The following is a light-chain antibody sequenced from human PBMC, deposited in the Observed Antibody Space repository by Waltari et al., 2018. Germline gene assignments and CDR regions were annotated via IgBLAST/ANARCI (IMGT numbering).Light chain of an antibody. J-gene: IGLJ2*01. CDR2: DND. V-gene: IGLV1-51*01. Sequence: QSVLTQPPSVSAAPGQEVTISCSGSTSDIGAHFVSWYQQLPGTAPKLLIYDNDKRPSGISDLFSASKSGTSATLGITGLQTGDEADYYCGTWDVSLNLLFGGGTRVTVL. CDR3: GTWDVSLNLL. CDR1: TSDIGAHF.